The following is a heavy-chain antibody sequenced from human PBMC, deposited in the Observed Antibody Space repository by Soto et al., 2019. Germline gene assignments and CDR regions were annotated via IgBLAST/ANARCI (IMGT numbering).Heavy chain of an antibody. CDR1: GGSISSGGYY. J-gene: IGHJ4*02. D-gene: IGHD2-15*01. CDR3: ARGYCSGGSCYSLFDY. CDR2: IYYSGST. Sequence: QVQLQESGPGLVKPSQTLSLTCTVSGGSISSGGYYWSWIRQHPGKGLEWIGYIYYSGSTYYNPSLKSRVNISVDTSKNQFSLKLSSVTAADTAVYYCARGYCSGGSCYSLFDYWGQGTLVTVSS. V-gene: IGHV4-31*03.